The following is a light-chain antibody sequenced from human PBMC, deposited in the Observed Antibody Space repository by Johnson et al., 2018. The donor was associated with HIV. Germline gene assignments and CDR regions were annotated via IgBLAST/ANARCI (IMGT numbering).Light chain of an antibody. Sequence: QSVLTQPPSVSAAPGQKVTISCSGSSSNIGNNYVSWYQQLPGTVPKLLIYDNNKRPSGIPDRFSGSKSGTSATLGITGLQTGDEGDYFCGAWDSTLNAYVFGTGTKVTVL. CDR3: GAWDSTLNAYV. CDR1: SSNIGNNY. J-gene: IGLJ1*01. CDR2: DNN. V-gene: IGLV1-51*01.